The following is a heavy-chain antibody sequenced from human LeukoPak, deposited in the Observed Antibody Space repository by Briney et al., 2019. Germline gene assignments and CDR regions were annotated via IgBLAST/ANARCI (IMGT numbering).Heavy chain of an antibody. CDR1: DGSISNYY. V-gene: IGHV4-4*07. Sequence: SETLSLTCTVSDGSISNYYWNWIRQPAGKGLEWIGRIYTSGTTNYNPSLKTRVTISLDKSKNQFSLKLSSVTAADTAVYHCARSLKMTYSWLDPWGQGAQVTVSS. CDR2: IYTSGTT. D-gene: IGHD4-11*01. J-gene: IGHJ5*02. CDR3: ARSLKMTYSWLDP.